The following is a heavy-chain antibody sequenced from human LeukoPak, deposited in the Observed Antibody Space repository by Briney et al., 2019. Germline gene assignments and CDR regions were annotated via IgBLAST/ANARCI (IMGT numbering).Heavy chain of an antibody. V-gene: IGHV3-13*01. D-gene: IGHD7-27*01. Sequence: GGSLRLSCAASGFTLSNYDMQWVRQGSGDDLEWISVVGIAGATFYSDSVKGRFTLSRESAKNSLYLQMNNLRVEDTAVYYCARRPNRGAANWYFDLWGRGTPVTVSS. CDR3: ARRPNRGAANWYFDL. J-gene: IGHJ2*01. CDR2: VGIAGAT. CDR1: GFTLSNYD.